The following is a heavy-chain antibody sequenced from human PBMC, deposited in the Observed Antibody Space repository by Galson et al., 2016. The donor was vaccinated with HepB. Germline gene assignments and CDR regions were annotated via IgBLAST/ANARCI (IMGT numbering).Heavy chain of an antibody. CDR1: GFTFSSHA. V-gene: IGHV3-23*01. J-gene: IGHJ4*02. CDR3: AKRSMSAVAGSFDF. Sequence: SLRLSCAASGFTFSSHAMSWVRQAPGKGLEWVSAITGSGGSAYYADSVKGRLTFSRDNSKNTLYLQMNSLRAEDTAVYYCAKRSMSAVAGSFDFWGQGTRVTVTS. D-gene: IGHD6-19*01. CDR2: ITGSGGSA.